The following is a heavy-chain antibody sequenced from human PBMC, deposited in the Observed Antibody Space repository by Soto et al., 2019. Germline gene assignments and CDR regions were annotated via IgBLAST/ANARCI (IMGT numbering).Heavy chain of an antibody. J-gene: IGHJ4*02. V-gene: IGHV4-61*01. CDR3: ARTGYCRDGRCYFANVDY. Sequence: PETLSHTYTVSGDSVRRSSYYGCWIRQPPEKGLEWIAYIYYTGSTNYSPSLKSRVTTSLDTSKNQFTLKLSSVTAADTAVYYCARTGYCRDGRCYFANVDYWGQGALVIGS. D-gene: IGHD2-15*01. CDR1: GDSVRRSSYY. CDR2: IYYTGST.